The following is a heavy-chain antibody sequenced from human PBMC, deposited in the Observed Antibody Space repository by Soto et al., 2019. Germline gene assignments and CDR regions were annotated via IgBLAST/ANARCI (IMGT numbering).Heavy chain of an antibody. V-gene: IGHV1-2*02. CDR1: GYTFTGYY. CDR2: INPNSGGT. Sequence: ASVKVSCKASGYTFTGYYMHWVRQAPGQGLEWMGWINPNSGGTNYAQKFQGRVTMTRDTSISTAYMELSRLRSDDTAVYYCARDWEYSRSWSRYYGMDVWGQGNTVTVSS. J-gene: IGHJ6*02. CDR3: ARDWEYSRSWSRYYGMDV. D-gene: IGHD6-13*01.